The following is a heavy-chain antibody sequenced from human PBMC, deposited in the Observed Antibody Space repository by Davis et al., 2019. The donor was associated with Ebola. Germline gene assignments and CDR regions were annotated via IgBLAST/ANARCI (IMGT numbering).Heavy chain of an antibody. J-gene: IGHJ6*03. V-gene: IGHV4-34*01. CDR3: AKDLVVVPAAIFYYYYYMDV. Sequence: SETLSLTCAVYGGSFSGYYWSWIRQPPGKGLEWIGEINHSGSTNYNPSLKSRVTISVDTSKNQFSLKLSSVTAADTAVYYCAKDLVVVPAAIFYYYYYMDVWGKGTTVTVSS. CDR2: INHSGST. CDR1: GGSFSGYY. D-gene: IGHD2-2*01.